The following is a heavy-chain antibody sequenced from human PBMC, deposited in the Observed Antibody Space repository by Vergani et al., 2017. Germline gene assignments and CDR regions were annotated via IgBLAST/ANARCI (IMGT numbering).Heavy chain of an antibody. CDR2: INQDGSEK. CDR1: KFTFSRYC. J-gene: IGHJ4*02. V-gene: IGHV3-7*03. CDR3: AREVIARSRDYFDY. Sequence: EVPLVESGGGLVQPGGSLRLSCAASKFTFSRYCMSWVRQAPGKGLEWVANINQDGSEKYYVESVKGRFTISRDNAKNSVYLQMNGLRAEDTAVYYCAREVIARSRDYFDYWGQGTLVTVSS.